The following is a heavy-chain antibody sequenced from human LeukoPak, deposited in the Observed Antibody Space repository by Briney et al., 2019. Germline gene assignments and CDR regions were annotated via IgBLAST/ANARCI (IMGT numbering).Heavy chain of an antibody. Sequence: GGSLRLSCAASGFTFSTYAMSWVRQAPGKGLEWVSAISGSDTGTYYADSVKGRFTISRDNSKNTLYLQMNSLRAEDTAVYYCAKSRGVAYFDYWGQGTLVTVSS. J-gene: IGHJ4*02. V-gene: IGHV3-23*01. CDR3: AKSRGVAYFDY. D-gene: IGHD3-16*01. CDR2: ISGSDTGT. CDR1: GFTFSTYA.